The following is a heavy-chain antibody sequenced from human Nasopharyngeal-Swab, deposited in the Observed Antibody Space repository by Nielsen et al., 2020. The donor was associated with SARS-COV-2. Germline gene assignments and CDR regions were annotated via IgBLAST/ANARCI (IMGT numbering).Heavy chain of an antibody. Sequence: SLKISCTASEITFDDSVMHWVRQAPGKGLEWVSGIDWKSGKIAYAGSVKGRFTISRDRARKSLFLQMKSLRTDDTALYFCAKSLGHFYFEGSAPQNWGHGTKVTVSS. J-gene: IGHJ4*01. CDR3: AKSLGHFYFEGSAPQN. CDR1: EITFDDSV. V-gene: IGHV3-9*01. CDR2: IDWKSGKI. D-gene: IGHD3-3*02.